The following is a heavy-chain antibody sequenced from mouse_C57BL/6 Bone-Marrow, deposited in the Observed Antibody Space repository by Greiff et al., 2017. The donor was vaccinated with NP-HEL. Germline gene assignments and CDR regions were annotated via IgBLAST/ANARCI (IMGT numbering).Heavy chain of an antibody. CDR1: GFTFSSYG. D-gene: IGHD2-1*01. CDR2: ISSGGSYT. Sequence: EVKLVESGGDLVKPGGSLKLSCAASGFTFSSYGMSWVRQTPDKRLEWVATISSGGSYTYYPDSVKGRFTISRDNAKNTLYLQMSSLKSEDTAMYYCARNYGKDYWGQGTTLTVSS. V-gene: IGHV5-6*01. CDR3: ARNYGKDY. J-gene: IGHJ2*01.